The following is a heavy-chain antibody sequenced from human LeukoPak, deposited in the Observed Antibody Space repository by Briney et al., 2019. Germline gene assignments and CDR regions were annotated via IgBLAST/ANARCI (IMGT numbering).Heavy chain of an antibody. CDR1: GYTFTSYG. V-gene: IGHV1-18*01. D-gene: IGHD2-21*02. Sequence: GASVKVSCKASGYTFTSYGISWVRQAPGQGLEWMGWISAYNGNTNYAQKLQGRVTMTRDTSTSTVYVELSSLRSEDTAVYYCARPLFDKAYCGGDCYPGGHFDYWGQGTLVTVSS. CDR2: ISAYNGNT. CDR3: ARPLFDKAYCGGDCYPGGHFDY. J-gene: IGHJ4*02.